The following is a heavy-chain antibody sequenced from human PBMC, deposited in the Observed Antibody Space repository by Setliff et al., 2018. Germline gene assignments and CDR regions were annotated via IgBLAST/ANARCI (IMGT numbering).Heavy chain of an antibody. CDR1: GGTFSNYA. CDR3: ARGKMDVVAAGGKYCAMDV. V-gene: IGHV1-69*13. Sequence: GPPVKVSCKASGGTFSNYAISWVRQAPGQGLEWMGGIIPMFRSGNYAQRFQGRVTITADESTSTVYMELTRLRAEDTAVYYCARGKMDVVAAGGKYCAMDVWGQGTAVTVSS. D-gene: IGHD6-13*01. J-gene: IGHJ6*02. CDR2: IIPMFRSG.